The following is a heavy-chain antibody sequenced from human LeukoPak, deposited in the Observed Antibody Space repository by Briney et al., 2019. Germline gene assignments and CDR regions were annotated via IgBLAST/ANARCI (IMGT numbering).Heavy chain of an antibody. V-gene: IGHV3-21*01. CDR1: GFSFSTYT. Sequence: PGESLRLSCAASGFSFSTYTMNWVRQAPGKGLEWVSSISSSSSYIFYADSVKGRFTISRDNAKNSLYLRMNSLRAEDTAVYYCVREPDITLPRGVSLKFDSWGQGTLVTVSS. J-gene: IGHJ4*02. D-gene: IGHD3-10*01. CDR3: VREPDITLPRGVSLKFDS. CDR2: ISSSSSYI.